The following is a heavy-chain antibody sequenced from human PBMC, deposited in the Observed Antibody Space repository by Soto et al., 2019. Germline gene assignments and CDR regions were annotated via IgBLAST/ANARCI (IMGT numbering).Heavy chain of an antibody. CDR3: ASQRLLVVRGKNYGMDV. D-gene: IGHD3-10*01. Sequence: QVQLQESGPRLVKPSGTLSLTCAVSGDSISSNTWWAWVRQPPGKGLEWIGEIHHGGTTNYSPPLQSRLTISLDKSTNQFSLDLRSVTAADTAVYFCASQRLLVVRGKNYGMDVWGQGTTVTVSS. V-gene: IGHV4-4*02. CDR2: IHHGGTT. CDR1: GDSISSNTW. J-gene: IGHJ6*02.